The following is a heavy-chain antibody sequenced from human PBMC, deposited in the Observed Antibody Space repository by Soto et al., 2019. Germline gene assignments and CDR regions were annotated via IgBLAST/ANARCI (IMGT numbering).Heavy chain of an antibody. Sequence: PSETLSLTCTVSGGSISSYYWSWIRQPPGKGLEWIGYIYYSGSTNYNPSLKGRDTISVDTSKNQFSLKLSSVTAADTAVYYCARHWYSSGWAPTDYWGQGTLVTVSS. CDR2: IYYSGST. J-gene: IGHJ4*02. D-gene: IGHD6-19*01. V-gene: IGHV4-59*08. CDR3: ARHWYSSGWAPTDY. CDR1: GGSISSYY.